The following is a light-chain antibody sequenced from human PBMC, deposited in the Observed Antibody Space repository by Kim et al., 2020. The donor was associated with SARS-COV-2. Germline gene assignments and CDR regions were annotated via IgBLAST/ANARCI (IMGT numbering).Light chain of an antibody. V-gene: IGKV1-39*01. CDR1: QSISTY. CDR3: QQSYTNPVT. J-gene: IGKJ1*01. CDR2: GAS. Sequence: DIQMTQSPSSLSASVGDRVTITCRASQSISTYLNWYQQKPGKAPKLLIYGASNLQGGVPSRFSGSGSVTDYTLTISSLQPEDFATYYCQQSYTNPVTFGQGTKVEI.